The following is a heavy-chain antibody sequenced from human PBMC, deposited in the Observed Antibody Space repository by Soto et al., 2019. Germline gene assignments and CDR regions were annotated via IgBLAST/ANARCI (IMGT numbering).Heavy chain of an antibody. CDR3: AKDRGYYDSGGPQLNYYFDY. CDR2: ISYDGSVK. Sequence: QVQLVESGGGVVQPGRSLRLSCAASGFTFNSYGMHWVRQAPGKGLEWVAVISYDGSVKYYTDYVKGRFTISRENSNNTLYLQMNSLRAEDTAGYYCAKDRGYYDSGGPQLNYYFDYWGQGTLVTVSS. CDR1: GFTFNSYG. D-gene: IGHD3-22*01. J-gene: IGHJ4*02. V-gene: IGHV3-30*18.